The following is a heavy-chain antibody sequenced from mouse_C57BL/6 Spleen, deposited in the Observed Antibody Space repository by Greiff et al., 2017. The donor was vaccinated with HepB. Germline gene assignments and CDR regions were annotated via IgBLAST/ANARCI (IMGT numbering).Heavy chain of an antibody. CDR2: ISYDGSN. D-gene: IGHD2-4*01. V-gene: IGHV3-6*01. J-gene: IGHJ3*01. CDR1: GYSITSGYY. CDR3: ARGGDYDRAWFAY. Sequence: EVQLKESGPGLVKPSQSLSLTCSVTGYSITSGYYWNWIRQFPGNKLEWMGYISYDGSNNYNPSLKNRISITRDTSKNQFFLKLNSVTTEDTATYYCARGGDYDRAWFAYWGQGTLVTVSA.